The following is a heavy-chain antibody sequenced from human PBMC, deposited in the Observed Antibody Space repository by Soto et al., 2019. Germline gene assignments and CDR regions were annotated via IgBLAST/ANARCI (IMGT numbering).Heavy chain of an antibody. V-gene: IGHV3-66*01. CDR1: GFTVSSNY. J-gene: IGHJ6*02. CDR3: AKALYYGSRNSPYYGMDV. D-gene: IGHD3-10*01. CDR2: IYSGGST. Sequence: PGGSLRLSCAASGFTVSSNYMSWVRQAPGKGLEWVSVIYSGGSTYYADSVKGRFTISRDNSKNTLYLQMNSLRAEDTAVYYCAKALYYGSRNSPYYGMDVWGQGTTVTVSS.